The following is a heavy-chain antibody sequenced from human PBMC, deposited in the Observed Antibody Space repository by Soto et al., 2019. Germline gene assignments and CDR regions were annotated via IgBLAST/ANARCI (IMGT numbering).Heavy chain of an antibody. V-gene: IGHV1-2*04. CDR2: INPNSGGT. CDR3: ARDGPARENYGMDV. Sequence: GASVKVSCKASGYTFTGYYMHWVRQAPGQGLEWMGWINPNSGGTSYVQKFQGWVTMTRDTSISTAYIELSRLRSDDTAVYYCARDGPARENYGMDVWGQGTTVTVSS. CDR1: GYTFTGYY. J-gene: IGHJ6*02.